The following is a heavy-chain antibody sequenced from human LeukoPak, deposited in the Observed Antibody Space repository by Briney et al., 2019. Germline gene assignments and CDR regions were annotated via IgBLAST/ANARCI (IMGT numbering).Heavy chain of an antibody. CDR1: AFTFSSYG. CDR2: IWYDGSYK. Sequence: PGGSLRLSCTASAFTFSSYGMHWVRQAPGKGLEWVAVIWYDGSYKYYADSVKGRFTISRDNSKNTLFLQMNSLTAEDTAMYYCTRTFLSGDGYKVGYFDYWGQGTLVTVSS. V-gene: IGHV3-33*01. CDR3: TRTFLSGDGYKVGYFDY. J-gene: IGHJ4*02. D-gene: IGHD5-24*01.